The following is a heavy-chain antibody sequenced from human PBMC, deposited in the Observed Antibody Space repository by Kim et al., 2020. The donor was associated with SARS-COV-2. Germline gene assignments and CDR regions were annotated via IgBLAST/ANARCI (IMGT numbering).Heavy chain of an antibody. J-gene: IGHJ6*02. V-gene: IGHV3-15*01. D-gene: IGHD3-10*01. CDR3: TTGSYYGSVSYYNLAGAPNYDSYGMDV. Sequence: GGSLRLSCAASGFTFSNAWMSWVRQAPGKGLEWVGRIKSKTDGGTTDYAAPVKGSFTISRNDTKNTLYLQMNSLKTEDTAVYYCTTGSYYGSVSYYNLAGAPNYDSYGMDVWGQGTTVTVSS. CDR1: GFTFSNAW. CDR2: IKSKTDGGTT.